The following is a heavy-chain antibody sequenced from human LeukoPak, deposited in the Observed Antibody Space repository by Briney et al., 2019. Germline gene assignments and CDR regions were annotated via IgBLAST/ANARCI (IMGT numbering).Heavy chain of an antibody. D-gene: IGHD5-24*01. Sequence: GSSVKVSCKASGGTFSSYAISWVRQAPGQGLEWMGRIIPIFGTANYAQKFQGRVTITTDESTSTAYMELSSLRSEDTAAYYCARDRRWLQPNFDYWGQGTLVTVSS. CDR2: IIPIFGTA. J-gene: IGHJ4*02. V-gene: IGHV1-69*05. CDR3: ARDRRWLQPNFDY. CDR1: GGTFSSYA.